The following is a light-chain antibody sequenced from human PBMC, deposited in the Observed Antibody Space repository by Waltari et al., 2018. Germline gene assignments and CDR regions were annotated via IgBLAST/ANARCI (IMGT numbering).Light chain of an antibody. CDR2: GAS. V-gene: IGKV3-20*01. CDR1: TSVGSNY. CDR3: QHYVRTWA. Sequence: EIVLTQSPGTLSLSPGESATLSCRASTSVGSNYFTWYQQRPGQAPRLIISGASSRATGIPDRVSCSGSGTDFTLSISRLEPEDFAVYYCQHYVRTWAFGQGTKVEIK. J-gene: IGKJ1*01.